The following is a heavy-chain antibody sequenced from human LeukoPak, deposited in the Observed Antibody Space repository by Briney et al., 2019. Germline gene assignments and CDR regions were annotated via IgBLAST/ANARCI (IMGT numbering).Heavy chain of an antibody. J-gene: IGHJ3*01. D-gene: IGHD3-22*01. V-gene: IGHV4-39*01. CDR2: IYCSGST. CDR1: GGSISSTSYY. Sequence: SETLSLTCAVSGGSISSTSYYWAWLRQPPGKGLEWIGTIYCSGSTYHNPSLKSPVTMSVDTSRNQFSLKLSSVDGADTAVYYCAKAGVRYFDSSGLYAFDFWGQGTTVTVST. CDR3: AKAGVRYFDSSGLYAFDF.